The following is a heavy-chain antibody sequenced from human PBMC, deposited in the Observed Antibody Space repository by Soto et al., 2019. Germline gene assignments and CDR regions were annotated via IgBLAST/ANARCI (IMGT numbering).Heavy chain of an antibody. J-gene: IGHJ4*02. CDR1: GYTFTSYD. V-gene: IGHV1-8*01. CDR3: ASGITIFGVVSRG. CDR2: MNPNSGNT. Sequence: QVQLVQSGAEVKKPGASVKVSCKASGYTFTSYDINWVRQATGQGLEWMGWMNPNSGNTGYAQKYQGRVTMTRNTSISTAYMELSSVRAEDTDVYYCASGITIFGVVSRGRGQGTLVTVSS. D-gene: IGHD3-3*01.